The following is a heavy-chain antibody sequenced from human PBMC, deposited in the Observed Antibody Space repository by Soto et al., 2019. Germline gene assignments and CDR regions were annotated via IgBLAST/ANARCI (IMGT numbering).Heavy chain of an antibody. CDR3: ASLGRHG. CDR2: IKEDGSEK. Sequence: GGSLRLSCAASGFSFSDSWTDWVRPAPGKGPEWVANIKEDGSEKNYVDSVKGRFTISRDNAKNSLYLQMNSLRAEDTAVYYCASLGRHGWGQGTTVTVSS. J-gene: IGHJ6*02. CDR1: GFSFSDSW. D-gene: IGHD3-16*01. V-gene: IGHV3-7*01.